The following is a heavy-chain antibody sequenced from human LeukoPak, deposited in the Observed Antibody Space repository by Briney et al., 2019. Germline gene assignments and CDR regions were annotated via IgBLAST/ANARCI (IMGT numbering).Heavy chain of an antibody. CDR3: ARKLSPRIAAAGTGYYYMDV. V-gene: IGHV3-23*01. J-gene: IGHJ6*03. D-gene: IGHD6-13*01. CDR1: GFTFSSYA. Sequence: GGSLRLSCAASGFTFSSYAMSWVRQAPGKGLEWVSAISGSGGSTYYADSVKGRFTISRDNSKNTLYLQMNSLRAEDTAVYYCARKLSPRIAAAGTGYYYMDVWGKGTTVTVSS. CDR2: ISGSGGST.